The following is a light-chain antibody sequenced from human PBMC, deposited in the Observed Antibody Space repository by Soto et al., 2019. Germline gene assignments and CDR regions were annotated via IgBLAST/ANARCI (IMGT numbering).Light chain of an antibody. CDR2: DVT. CDR1: SSDVGGYSY. V-gene: IGLV2-11*01. Sequence: QPVLTQPLSVSGSPGQSVTISCNGTSSDVGGYSYVSWYQQHPGKAPELIIYDVTERPSGVPDRFSGSKSGNTASLTISGLQAEDEADYYCCSYTGSYSYVFGIGTKVTVL. J-gene: IGLJ1*01. CDR3: CSYTGSYSYV.